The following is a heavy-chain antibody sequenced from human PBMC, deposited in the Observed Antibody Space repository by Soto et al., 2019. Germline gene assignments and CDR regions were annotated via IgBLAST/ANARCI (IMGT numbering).Heavy chain of an antibody. CDR3: ARDRRGYCSGGSCYPDY. CDR2: ISSSSSYI. D-gene: IGHD2-15*01. V-gene: IGHV3-21*01. CDR1: GFTFSSYS. J-gene: IGHJ4*02. Sequence: GGSLRLSCAASGFTFSSYSMNWVRQAPGKGLEWVSSISSSSSYIYYADSVKGRFTISRDNAKNSLYLQMNSLRAEDTAVYYCARDRRGYCSGGSCYPDYWGQGTLGTVSS.